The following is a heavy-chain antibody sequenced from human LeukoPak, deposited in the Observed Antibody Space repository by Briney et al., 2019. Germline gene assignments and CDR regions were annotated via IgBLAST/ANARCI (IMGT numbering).Heavy chain of an antibody. CDR1: GFTFDEYG. Sequence: GGSLRLSCAASGFTFDEYGMSWVRQAPGKGLEWVSGINWNGVSTGYADSVKGRFTISRDNAKNSLYLQMNSLRAEDTALYYCARAPTTGYYYYYYYMDVWGKGATVTVSS. CDR3: ARAPTTGYYYYYYYMDV. J-gene: IGHJ6*03. CDR2: INWNGVST. V-gene: IGHV3-20*04. D-gene: IGHD1-1*01.